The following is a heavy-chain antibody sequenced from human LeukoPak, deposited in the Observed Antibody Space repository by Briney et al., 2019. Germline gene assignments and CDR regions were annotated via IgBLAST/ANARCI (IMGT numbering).Heavy chain of an antibody. CDR3: ARVGDWNDLVY. CDR1: GGSISSYY. D-gene: IGHD1-1*01. J-gene: IGHJ4*02. Sequence: SETLSLTCTVSGGSISSYYWSWIRQPPGKGLEWIGYICYSGSTKYNPSLKSRVTISVDTSKNQFSLKLRSVTAADTAVYYCARVGDWNDLVYWGQGTLVTVPS. CDR2: ICYSGST. V-gene: IGHV4-59*08.